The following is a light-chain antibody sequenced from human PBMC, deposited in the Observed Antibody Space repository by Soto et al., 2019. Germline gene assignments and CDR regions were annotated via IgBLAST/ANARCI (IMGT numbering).Light chain of an antibody. Sequence: EIVLTQSPGTLSLSPGERATLSCRASQSVSSNYLAWYQHKPGQAPRLLIYGASSRATGIPDRFSGSGSGTDFTLTISRLEPEDFAVYFCQQYGSSPPYTFGQGTKVEIK. CDR3: QQYGSSPPYT. J-gene: IGKJ2*01. CDR1: QSVSSNY. V-gene: IGKV3-20*01. CDR2: GAS.